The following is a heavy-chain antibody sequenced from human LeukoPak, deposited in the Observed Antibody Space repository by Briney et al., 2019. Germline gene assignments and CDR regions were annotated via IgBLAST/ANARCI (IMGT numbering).Heavy chain of an antibody. D-gene: IGHD1-26*01. CDR1: GFTVSSNY. V-gene: IGHV3-53*01. J-gene: IGHJ4*02. CDR2: IYSGGST. CDR3: ARDKIVGATNFDY. Sequence: GGSLRLSCAASGFTVSSNYMSWVRQAPGKGLEWVSVIYSGGSTYYADSVKGRFTISRDNAKNSLYLQMNSLRAEDTAVYYCARDKIVGATNFDYWGQGTLVTVSS.